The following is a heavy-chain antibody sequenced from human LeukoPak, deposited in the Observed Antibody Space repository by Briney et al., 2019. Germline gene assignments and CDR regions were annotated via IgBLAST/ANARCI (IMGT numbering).Heavy chain of an antibody. J-gene: IGHJ4*02. D-gene: IGHD3-10*01. CDR1: GFTFSSYG. Sequence: PGGSLRLSCAASGFTFSSYGMHWVRQAPGKGLEWVAVISYDGSNKYYADSVKGRFTISRDNSKNTLYLQMNSLRAEDTAVYYCAKESITMVRGVIITPSLYYWGQGTLVTVSS. CDR2: ISYDGSNK. CDR3: AKESITMVRGVIITPSLYY. V-gene: IGHV3-30*18.